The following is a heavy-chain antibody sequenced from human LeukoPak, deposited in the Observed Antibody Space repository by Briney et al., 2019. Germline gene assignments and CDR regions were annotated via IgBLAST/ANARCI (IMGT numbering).Heavy chain of an antibody. CDR1: GGSFSGYY. CDR2: INYSGST. CDR3: ARGRAFFGELFYFDY. Sequence: PSETLSLTCASYGGSFSGYYWSWIRQPPGKGLEWIGEINYSGSTNYNPSLKSRVTISVDTSKSQFSLKLNSMIAADTAVYYCARGRAFFGELFYFDYWGQGTLVAVCS. V-gene: IGHV4-34*01. J-gene: IGHJ4*02. D-gene: IGHD3-10*01.